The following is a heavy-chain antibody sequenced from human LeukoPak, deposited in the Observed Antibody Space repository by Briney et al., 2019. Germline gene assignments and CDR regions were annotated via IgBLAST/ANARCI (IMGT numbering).Heavy chain of an antibody. J-gene: IGHJ6*02. D-gene: IGHD3-22*01. V-gene: IGHV3-21*01. CDR3: ARAPHNYDSSGYYAFYYYGMDV. CDR2: ISSSSSYI. CDR1: GFTFSSYS. Sequence: GGSLRLSCAASGFTFSSYSMNWVRQAPGKGLEWVSSISSSSSYIYYADSVKGRFTISRDNAKNSLYLQMNSLRAEDTAVYYCARAPHNYDSSGYYAFYYYGMDVWGQGTTVTVSS.